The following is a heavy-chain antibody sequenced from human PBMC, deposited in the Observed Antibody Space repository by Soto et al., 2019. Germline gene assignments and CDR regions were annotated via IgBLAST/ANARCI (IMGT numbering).Heavy chain of an antibody. Sequence: PGGSLRLSCAASGFTFSSYWMHWVCQAPGKGLVWVSRINTDGSSTSYADSVKGRFTISRDNAKNTLYLQMNSLRAEDTAVYYCARDKNDFWSGYSLDNWGQGTLVTVSS. V-gene: IGHV3-74*01. CDR1: GFTFSSYW. J-gene: IGHJ4*02. CDR2: INTDGSST. D-gene: IGHD3-3*01. CDR3: ARDKNDFWSGYSLDN.